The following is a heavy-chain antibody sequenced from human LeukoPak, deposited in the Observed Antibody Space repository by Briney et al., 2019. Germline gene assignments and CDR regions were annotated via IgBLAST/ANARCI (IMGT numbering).Heavy chain of an antibody. J-gene: IGHJ4*02. Sequence: SETLSLTCAVSGGSISSGGYYWSWIRQHPGKGLEWIGYIYYSGSTYYNPSLKSRVTISVDTSKNQFSLKLSSVTAADTAVYYCASGYCGGDCFWPFDYWGQGTLVTVSS. CDR3: ASGYCGGDCFWPFDY. V-gene: IGHV4-31*11. CDR1: GGSISSGGYY. CDR2: IYYSGST. D-gene: IGHD2-21*02.